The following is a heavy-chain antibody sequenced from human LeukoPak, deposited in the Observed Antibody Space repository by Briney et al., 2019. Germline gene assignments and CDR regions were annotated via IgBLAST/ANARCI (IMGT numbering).Heavy chain of an antibody. CDR2: ISYDGSNK. D-gene: IGHD2-2*01. Sequence: PGGSLRLSCAASGFTFSSYAMHWVRQAPGKGLEWVAVISYDGSNKYYADSVKGRFTISRDNSKNTLYLQMNSLRAEDTAVYYCASPVPMDCSSTSCPTSGWGQGNLVTVSS. CDR3: ASPVPMDCSSTSCPTSG. V-gene: IGHV3-30*04. CDR1: GFTFSSYA. J-gene: IGHJ4*02.